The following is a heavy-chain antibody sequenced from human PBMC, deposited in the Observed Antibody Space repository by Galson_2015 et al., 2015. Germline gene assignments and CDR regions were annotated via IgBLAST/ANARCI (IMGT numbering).Heavy chain of an antibody. CDR2: INSDGSST. CDR1: GFTFSSYW. J-gene: IGHJ6*02. CDR3: ATVLSSTSCYRWVCTYGMDV. Sequence: SLRLSCAASGFTFSSYWMHWVRQAPGKGLVWVSRINSDGSSTSYADSVKGRFTISRDNAKNTLYLQMNSLRAEDTAVYYCATVLSSTSCYRWVCTYGMDVWGQGTTVTVSS. D-gene: IGHD2-2*01. V-gene: IGHV3-74*01.